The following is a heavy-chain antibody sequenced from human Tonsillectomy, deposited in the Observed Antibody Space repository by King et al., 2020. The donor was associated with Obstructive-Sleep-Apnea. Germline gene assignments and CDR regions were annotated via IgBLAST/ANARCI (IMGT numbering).Heavy chain of an antibody. V-gene: IGHV3-30-3*01. D-gene: IGHD4-17*01. CDR3: ARGTDYGDYVDAFDI. J-gene: IGHJ3*02. CDR2: ISYVGSNK. CDR1: GFTFSSYA. Sequence: VQLVESGGGVVQPGRSLRLSCAASGFTFSSYAIHWVRQAPGKGLEWVAVISYVGSNKYYPDSVKGRFTISRDNSRDTLYLQMNSLRAEDTAVYYCARGTDYGDYVDAFDIWGQGTMVTVSS.